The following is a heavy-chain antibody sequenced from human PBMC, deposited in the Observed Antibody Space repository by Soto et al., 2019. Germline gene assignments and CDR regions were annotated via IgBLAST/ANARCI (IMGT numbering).Heavy chain of an antibody. V-gene: IGHV4-38-2*01. CDR2: IFRGGNT. CDR3: ARARWYDAFDV. Sequence: PSETLSLTCAVSGFFISSGNYGGWIRKPPGKGLEWIGSIFRGGNTYYNPSLKSRVTISVDMSKNQFSLKLNSVTAADTAVYYCARARWYDAFDVWGQGTVVTVSS. CDR1: GFFISSGNY. D-gene: IGHD2-15*01. J-gene: IGHJ3*01.